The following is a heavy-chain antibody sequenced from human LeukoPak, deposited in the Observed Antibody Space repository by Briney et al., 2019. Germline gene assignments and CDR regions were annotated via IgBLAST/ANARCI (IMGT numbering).Heavy chain of an antibody. Sequence: SETLSLTRAVSGYSISSGYYWGWIRQPPGKGLEWIGSIYHSGSTYYNPSLKSRVTISVGTSKNQFSLKLSSVTAADTAVYYCARTTIFVIGGWGQGTLVTVSS. D-gene: IGHD3-3*01. CDR1: GYSISSGYY. J-gene: IGHJ4*02. CDR2: IYHSGST. V-gene: IGHV4-38-2*01. CDR3: ARTTIFVIGG.